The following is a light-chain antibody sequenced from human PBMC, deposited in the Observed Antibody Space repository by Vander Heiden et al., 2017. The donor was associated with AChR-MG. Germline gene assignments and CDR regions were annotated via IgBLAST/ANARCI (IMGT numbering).Light chain of an antibody. J-gene: IGKJ2*02. Sequence: DIQLTQPPSTLSASVGDRVTITCRASERIDNWLAWYQQKAGKAPNLLIFEASSLEGGVPSRLSGSGSGTEFTLTISILHPDDFATYYCQRDFSYPCTFGQGTKLEIK. CDR3: QRDFSYPCT. CDR2: EAS. CDR1: ERIDNW. V-gene: IGKV1-5*03.